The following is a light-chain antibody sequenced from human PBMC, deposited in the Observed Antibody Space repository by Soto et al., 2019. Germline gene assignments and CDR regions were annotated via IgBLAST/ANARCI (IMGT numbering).Light chain of an antibody. CDR1: QSVRTS. CDR2: RAA. V-gene: IGKV3-15*01. Sequence: EIVMTQSPDTLSLSPGERATLSCRASQSVRTSLAWYQQKPGQAPRLLIFRAATRVTGVPARFTGRGSWTDFTLTISGLQSEDSAVYYCQQYDNWPPISFGQGTRLEIK. J-gene: IGKJ5*01. CDR3: QQYDNWPPIS.